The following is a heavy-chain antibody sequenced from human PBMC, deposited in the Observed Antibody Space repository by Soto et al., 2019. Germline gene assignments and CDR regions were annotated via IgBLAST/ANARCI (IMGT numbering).Heavy chain of an antibody. CDR3: SKDPSGYTDGYYYYYYMDV. CDR2: ISGTGRST. D-gene: IGHD6-25*01. J-gene: IGHJ6*03. CDR1: VFSFSSYA. V-gene: IGHV3-23*01. Sequence: GGSLRLSCAASVFSFSSYAMSWVRQAPGKGLEWVSTISGTGRSTYYADSVKGRFTISRDNSKNTLYLQVNSLRAEDTAVYYCSKDPSGYTDGYYYYYYMDVWGKGTTVTVSS.